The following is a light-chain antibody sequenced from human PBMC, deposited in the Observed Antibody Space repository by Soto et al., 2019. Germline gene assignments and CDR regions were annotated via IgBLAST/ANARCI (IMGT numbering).Light chain of an antibody. J-gene: IGLJ3*02. CDR3: QSYDSSLSGWV. CDR1: SSNIGAGYD. Sequence: QAVVTQPPSVSGAPGKRVTISCTGSSSNIGAGYDVHWYQQLPGTAPKLLIQGNSNRPSGVPDRFSGSKSGTSASLAITGLQAEDEADYYCQSYDSSLSGWVFGGGTKLTVL. CDR2: GNS. V-gene: IGLV1-40*01.